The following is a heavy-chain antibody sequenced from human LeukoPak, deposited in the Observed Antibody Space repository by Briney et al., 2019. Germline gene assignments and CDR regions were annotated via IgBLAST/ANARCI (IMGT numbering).Heavy chain of an antibody. D-gene: IGHD2-15*01. CDR1: GFAFSSYG. J-gene: IGHJ4*02. Sequence: GGSLRLSCAASGFAFSSYGMHWVRQAPGKGLEWVAVIWYDGSNKYYADSVKGRFTISRDNSKNTLYLQMDSLRAEDTAVYYCARDLMVGYFDYWGQGTLVTVSS. V-gene: IGHV3-33*01. CDR2: IWYDGSNK. CDR3: ARDLMVGYFDY.